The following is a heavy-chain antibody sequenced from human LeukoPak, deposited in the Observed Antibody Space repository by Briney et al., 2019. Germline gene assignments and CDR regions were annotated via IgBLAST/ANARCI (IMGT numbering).Heavy chain of an antibody. CDR3: ARGQIQLWPFDY. CDR1: GGSFSGYY. J-gene: IGHJ4*02. Sequence: KTSETLSLTCAVYGGSFSGYYWSWIRQPPGKGLEWIGEINHSGSTNYNPSLKSRVTISVDTSKNQFSLKLSSVTAADTAVYYCARGQIQLWPFDYWGQGTLVTVSS. V-gene: IGHV4-34*01. CDR2: INHSGST. D-gene: IGHD5-18*01.